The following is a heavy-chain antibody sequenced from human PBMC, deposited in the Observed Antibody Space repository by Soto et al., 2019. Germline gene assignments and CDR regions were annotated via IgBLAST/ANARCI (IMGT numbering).Heavy chain of an antibody. V-gene: IGHV3-66*01. CDR2: IYSGGST. J-gene: IGHJ4*02. Sequence: PGGSLRLSCAASGFTVSSNYMSWVRQAPGKGLEWVSVIYSGGSTYYADSVKGRFTISRDNSKNTLYLQMNSLRAEDTAVYYCARAPATGATITPYPPDYWGQGTLVTVSS. CDR3: ARAPATGATITPYPPDY. D-gene: IGHD5-12*01. CDR1: GFTVSSNY.